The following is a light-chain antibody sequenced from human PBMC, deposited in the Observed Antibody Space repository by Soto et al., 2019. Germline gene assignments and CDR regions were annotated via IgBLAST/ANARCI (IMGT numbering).Light chain of an antibody. J-gene: IGKJ5*01. CDR3: QQRNIWPPVT. Sequence: EIVLTQSPATLSLSPGERATLSCRASPSVTNYLAWYQQKPGQAPRLVIYGAFNRATGIPARFSGSGSGTDFTLTISSLEPEDFAVYYCQQRNIWPPVTFGQGTRLES. CDR1: PSVTNY. V-gene: IGKV3-11*01. CDR2: GAF.